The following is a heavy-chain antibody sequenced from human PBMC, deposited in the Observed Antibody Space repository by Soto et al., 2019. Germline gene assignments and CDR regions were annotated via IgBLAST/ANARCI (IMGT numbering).Heavy chain of an antibody. CDR3: ARAVGVAGPYYYYGMDV. CDR2: INPSGGST. CDR1: GYTFTSYY. J-gene: IGHJ6*02. Sequence: ASVKVSCKASGYTFTSYYRHWVRQAPGQGLEWMGIINPSGGSTSYAQKFQGRVTMTRDTSTSTVYMELSSLRSEDTAVYYCARAVGVAGPYYYYGMDVWGQGTTVTVSS. V-gene: IGHV1-46*01. D-gene: IGHD6-19*01.